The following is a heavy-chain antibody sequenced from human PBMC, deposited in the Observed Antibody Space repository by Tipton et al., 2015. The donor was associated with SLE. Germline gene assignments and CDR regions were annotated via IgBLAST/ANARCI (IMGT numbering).Heavy chain of an antibody. CDR3: ARGGYSGYDPSGSGSFDY. J-gene: IGHJ4*02. CDR1: GFTFSSYE. V-gene: IGHV4-59*08. CDR2: IYYSGST. D-gene: IGHD5-12*01. Sequence: LRLSCAASGFTFSSYEMNWVRQAPGKGLEWIGYIYYSGSTNYNPSLKSRVTISVDTSKNQFSLKLSSVTAADSAVYYCARGGYSGYDPSGSGSFDYWGQGTLVTVSS.